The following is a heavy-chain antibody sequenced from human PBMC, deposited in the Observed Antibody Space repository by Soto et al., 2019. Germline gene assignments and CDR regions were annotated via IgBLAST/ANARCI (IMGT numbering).Heavy chain of an antibody. CDR2: INPNSGGT. D-gene: IGHD5-18*01. V-gene: IGHV1-2*04. CDR3: ARGLAVDTAMALSRDAFDI. J-gene: IGHJ3*02. Sequence: ASVKVSCTASGYTFTGYYMHWVRQAPGQGLEWMGWINPNSGGTNYAQKFQGWVTMTRDTSISTAYMELSRLRSDDTAVYYCARGLAVDTAMALSRDAFDIWGQGTMVTVSS. CDR1: GYTFTGYY.